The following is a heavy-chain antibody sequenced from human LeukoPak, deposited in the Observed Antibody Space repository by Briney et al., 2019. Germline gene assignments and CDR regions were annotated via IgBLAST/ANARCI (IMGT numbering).Heavy chain of an antibody. CDR3: AKDRGEYSYGYVA. V-gene: IGHV3-30*02. CDR2: IRYDGSNK. D-gene: IGHD5-18*01. Sequence: GGSLRLSCAASGFTFSSYAMSWVRQAPGKGLEWVAFIRYDGSNKYCADSVKGRFTISRDNSKNTLYLQMNSLRAEDTAVYYCAKDRGEYSYGYVAWGQGTLVTVSS. CDR1: GFTFSSYA. J-gene: IGHJ4*02.